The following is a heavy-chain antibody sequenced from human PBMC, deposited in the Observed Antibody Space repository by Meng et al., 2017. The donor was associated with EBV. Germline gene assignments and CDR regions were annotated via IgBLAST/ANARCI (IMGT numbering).Heavy chain of an antibody. V-gene: IGHV4-39*07. CDR1: GGSISSSSYY. CDR3: ARAYGDDILTGYYHIDY. D-gene: IGHD3-9*01. J-gene: IGHJ4*02. CDR2: IYYSGST. Sequence: QRQGSGPGLVKPSEPLSLTCTVSGGSISSSSYYWGWIRQPPGKGLEWIGSIYYSGSTYYNPSLKSRVTISVDTSKNQFSLKLSSVTAADTAVYYCARAYGDDILTGYYHIDYWGQGTLVTVSS.